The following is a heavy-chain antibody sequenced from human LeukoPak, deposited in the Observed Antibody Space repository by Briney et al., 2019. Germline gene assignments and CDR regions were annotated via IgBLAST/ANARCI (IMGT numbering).Heavy chain of an antibody. CDR3: AKGDNFGRVADAFDS. Sequence: GGSLRLSCAASGFTFDKFAMSWVRQAPGKGLQWVSTITSGADTSYADSVKGRFSISRDNSRNSVSVQMHSLRADDTAVYFCAKGDNFGRVADAFDSWGQGTMVTVSP. V-gene: IGHV3-23*01. CDR2: ITSGADT. J-gene: IGHJ3*01. D-gene: IGHD1-1*01. CDR1: GFTFDKFA.